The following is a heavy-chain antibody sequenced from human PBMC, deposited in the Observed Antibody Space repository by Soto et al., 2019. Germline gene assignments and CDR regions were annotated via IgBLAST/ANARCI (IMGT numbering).Heavy chain of an antibody. CDR3: GSPAMADYYGMDV. V-gene: IGHV1-69*13. Sequence: SVKVSCKASGGTFSSYAISWVRQAPGQGLEWMGGIIPIFGTANYAQKFQGRVTITEDESTSTAYMELSSLRTEDTAVYYCGSPAMADYYGMDVWGQGTTVTVSS. CDR1: GGTFSSYA. J-gene: IGHJ6*02. CDR2: IIPIFGTA. D-gene: IGHD5-18*01.